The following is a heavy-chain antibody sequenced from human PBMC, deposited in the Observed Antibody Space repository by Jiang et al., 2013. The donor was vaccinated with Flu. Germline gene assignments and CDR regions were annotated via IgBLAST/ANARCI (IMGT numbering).Heavy chain of an antibody. CDR2: MNPNSGET. D-gene: IGHD1-26*01. Sequence: GAEVKKPGASVKVSCRTSGYRFASFQINWVRQAPGQGLEWMGWMNPNSGETGYAQKFQGRVTMTRNTSIATAYMELNSLRSEDTAVFYCAREIVGASTPAFDIWGQGTMVAVSS. V-gene: IGHV1-8*01. J-gene: IGHJ3*02. CDR1: GYRFASFQ. CDR3: AREIVGASTPAFDI.